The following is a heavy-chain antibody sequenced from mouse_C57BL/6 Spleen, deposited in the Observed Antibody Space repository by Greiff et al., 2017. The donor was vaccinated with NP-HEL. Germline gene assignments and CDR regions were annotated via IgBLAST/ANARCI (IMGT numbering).Heavy chain of an antibody. D-gene: IGHD1-1*01. J-gene: IGHJ1*03. Sequence: QVQLQQPGAELVRPGTSVKLSCKASGYTFTSYWMHWVKQRPGQGLEWIGVIDPSDSYTNYNQKFKGKATLTVDTSSRTAYMQLSSLTSEDSAVYYCARFYYYGSSYRYWYFDVWGTGTTVTVSS. CDR1: GYTFTSYW. V-gene: IGHV1-59*01. CDR2: IDPSDSYT. CDR3: ARFYYYGSSYRYWYFDV.